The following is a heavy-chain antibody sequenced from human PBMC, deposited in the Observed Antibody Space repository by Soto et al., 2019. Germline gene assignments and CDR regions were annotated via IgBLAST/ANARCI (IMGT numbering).Heavy chain of an antibody. CDR2: LYWDDDK. CDR1: GFSLTTSGVG. D-gene: IGHD3-3*01. J-gene: IGHJ4*02. Sequence: QITLNESGPTQVKPRQTLTLTCTFSGFSLTTSGVGVGWIRQSPGKAPEWLALLYWDDDKRYGPSLKSRLTITNDTSKNQVVLTMADLDPADTATYYCAHRVLRTVFGLVTTTAIYFDFWGQGTPVAVSS. V-gene: IGHV2-5*05. CDR3: AHRVLRTVFGLVTTTAIYFDF.